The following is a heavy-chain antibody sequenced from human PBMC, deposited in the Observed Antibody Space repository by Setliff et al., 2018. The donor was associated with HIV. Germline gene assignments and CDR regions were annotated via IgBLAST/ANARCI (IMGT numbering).Heavy chain of an antibody. Sequence: ASVKVSCKTSGYMFIAYGMSWVRRAPGQGLEWMGWIGPYNGRTEYAQEFQGRVSLTINTSASTAYMELRSLRSDDTAVYYCARDYGGYNYAEAFDVWGQGTMVTVSS. V-gene: IGHV1-18*01. J-gene: IGHJ3*01. CDR1: GYMFIAYG. CDR3: ARDYGGYNYAEAFDV. D-gene: IGHD3-16*01. CDR2: IGPYNGRT.